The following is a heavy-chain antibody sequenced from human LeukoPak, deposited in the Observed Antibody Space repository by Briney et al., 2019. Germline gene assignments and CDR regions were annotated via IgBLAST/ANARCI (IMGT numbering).Heavy chain of an antibody. CDR1: GGPISSYY. D-gene: IGHD6-19*01. V-gene: IGHV4-4*07. J-gene: IGHJ4*02. CDR3: ARYEAVAGVFDY. Sequence: PSETLSLTCTVSGGPISSYYWNWIRQPAGKGLEWIGRIYPSGSTNYNPSLKSRVTISVDTSKNQVSLKLNSVTAADTAVYYCARYEAVAGVFDYWGQGTLVTVSS. CDR2: IYPSGST.